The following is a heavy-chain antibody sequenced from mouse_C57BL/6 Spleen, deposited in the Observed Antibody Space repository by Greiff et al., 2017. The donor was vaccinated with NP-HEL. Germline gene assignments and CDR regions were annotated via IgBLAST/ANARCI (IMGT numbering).Heavy chain of an antibody. CDR3: ARVGVYYGNYEAMDY. CDR2: ISDGGSYS. CDR1: GFTFSSYA. Sequence: EVQVVESGGGLVKPGGSLKLSCAASGFTFSSYAMSWVRQTPEKRLAWVATISDGGSYSYYPDNVQGRFTISSDNAKNNLYLQMRHLKYEDTDMYNCARVGVYYGNYEAMDYWGQGTSVTVSS. D-gene: IGHD2-1*01. V-gene: IGHV5-4*01. J-gene: IGHJ4*01.